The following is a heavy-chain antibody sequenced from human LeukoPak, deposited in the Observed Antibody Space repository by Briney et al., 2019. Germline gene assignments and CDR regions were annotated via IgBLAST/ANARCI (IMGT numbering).Heavy chain of an antibody. CDR2: ISYDGSNK. J-gene: IGHJ6*03. D-gene: IGHD5-24*01. V-gene: IGHV3-30*01. CDR3: ARDLRIGWALNVPITGYYYYMDV. CDR1: GFTFSSYA. Sequence: GRSLRLSCAASGFTFSSYAMHWVRQAPGKGLEWVAVISYDGSNKYYADSVKGRFTISRDNSQNTLYLQMTSLRAEDPAVYYCARDLRIGWALNVPITGYYYYMDVWGKGTTVTVSS.